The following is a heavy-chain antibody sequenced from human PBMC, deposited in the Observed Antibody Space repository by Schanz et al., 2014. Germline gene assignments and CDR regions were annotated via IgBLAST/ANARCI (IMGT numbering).Heavy chain of an antibody. V-gene: IGHV4-39*01. CDR3: AKTSVLYPWGYFDY. D-gene: IGHD2-8*01. CDR2: IYYSGST. Sequence: QVQLQESGPGLVKPSETLSLTCTVSGGSISSSTYYWGWIRQPPGKGLEWIGIIYYSGSTYYNTSPKSRFPISVDASKNQFFLKLSSVTAADTAVYYCAKTSVLYPWGYFDYWGQGTLVTVSS. J-gene: IGHJ4*02. CDR1: GGSISSSTYY.